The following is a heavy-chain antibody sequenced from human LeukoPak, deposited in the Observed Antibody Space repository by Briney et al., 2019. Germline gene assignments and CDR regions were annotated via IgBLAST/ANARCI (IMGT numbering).Heavy chain of an antibody. Sequence: SETLSLTCTVSGGSISSYYWSWIRQPAGKGLEWIGRIYTSGSTNYNPSLKSRVTMSVDTSKNQFSLKLSSVTAADTAVYYCARVRREYSYGSYYFDYWGQGTLVTVSS. D-gene: IGHD5-18*01. CDR1: GGSISSYY. CDR2: IYTSGST. V-gene: IGHV4-4*07. J-gene: IGHJ4*02. CDR3: ARVRREYSYGSYYFDY.